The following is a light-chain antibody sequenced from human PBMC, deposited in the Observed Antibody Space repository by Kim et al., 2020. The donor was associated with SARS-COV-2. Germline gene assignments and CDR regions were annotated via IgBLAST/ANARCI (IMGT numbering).Light chain of an antibody. CDR3: NSRDSSGNHWV. CDR2: GKN. Sequence: SSELTQDPAVSVALGQTVRITCQGDSLRSYYASWYQQKPGQAPVLVIYGKNNRPSGIPDRFSGSSLGNTASLTIPGAQAEDEADYYCNSRDSSGNHWVFG. V-gene: IGLV3-19*01. J-gene: IGLJ3*02. CDR1: SLRSYY.